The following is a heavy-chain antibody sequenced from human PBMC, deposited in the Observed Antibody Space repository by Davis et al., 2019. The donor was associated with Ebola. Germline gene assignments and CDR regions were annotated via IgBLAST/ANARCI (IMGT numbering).Heavy chain of an antibody. J-gene: IGHJ6*02. CDR3: ARARITIFGVVRDYYYYGMDV. Sequence: SVKVSCKASGGTFSSYAISWVRQAPGQGLEWMGGIIPIFGTANYAQKFQGRVTITADESTSTAYMELSSLRSEDTAVYYCARARITIFGVVRDYYYYGMDVWGQGTTVTVSS. D-gene: IGHD3-3*01. CDR1: GGTFSSYA. V-gene: IGHV1-69*13. CDR2: IIPIFGTA.